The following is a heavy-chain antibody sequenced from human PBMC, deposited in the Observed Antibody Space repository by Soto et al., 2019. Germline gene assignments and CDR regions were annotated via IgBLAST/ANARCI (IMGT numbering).Heavy chain of an antibody. D-gene: IGHD3-3*01. CDR2: ISSSSSYI. V-gene: IGHV3-21*01. J-gene: IGHJ6*02. CDR3: ARDTYYDFWSGPPSGMDV. Sequence: GGSLRLSCAASGFTFSSYSMNWVRQAPGKGLEWVSSISSSSSYIYYTDSVKGRFTISRDNAKNSLYLQMNSLRAEDTAVYYCARDTYYDFWSGPPSGMDVWGQGTTVTVSS. CDR1: GFTFSSYS.